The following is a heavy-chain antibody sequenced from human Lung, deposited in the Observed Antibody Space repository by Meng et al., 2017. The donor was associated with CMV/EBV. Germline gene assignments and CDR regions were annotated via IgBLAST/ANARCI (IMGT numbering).Heavy chain of an antibody. CDR2: ISSSSSYT. Sequence: QVQLVEVGGGLVKPGGSLRLSGAASGFTFSDYYMSWIRQAPGKGLEWVPYISSSSSYTNYADSVKGRFTISRDNAKNSLYLQMNSLRAEDTAVYYCARAGVGTGSSGVYWGQGTLVTVSS. D-gene: IGHD1-26*01. J-gene: IGHJ4*02. CDR3: ARAGVGTGSSGVY. CDR1: GFTFSDYY. V-gene: IGHV3-11*06.